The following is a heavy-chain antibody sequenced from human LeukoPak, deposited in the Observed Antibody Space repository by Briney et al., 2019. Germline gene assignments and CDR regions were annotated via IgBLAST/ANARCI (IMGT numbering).Heavy chain of an antibody. CDR3: ARAPSRYSGSFWDYYYYYMDV. Sequence: SETLSLTCTVSGGSISSSSYYWGWIRQPPGKGLEWIGSFYYSGSTYYHPSLKSRVPISVDTSKNQFSLKLSSVTAADTAVYYCARAPSRYSGSFWDYYYYYMDVWGKGTTVTVSS. J-gene: IGHJ6*03. V-gene: IGHV4-39*07. CDR1: GGSISSSSYY. D-gene: IGHD1-26*01. CDR2: FYYSGST.